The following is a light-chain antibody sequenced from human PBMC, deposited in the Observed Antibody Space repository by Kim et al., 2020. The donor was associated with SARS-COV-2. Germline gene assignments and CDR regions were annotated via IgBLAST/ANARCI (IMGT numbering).Light chain of an antibody. V-gene: IGKV3-11*01. J-gene: IGKJ2*01. Sequence: SLSPGDRATLSCRASQSIDSQLAWYQQKPGQAPSLLIYDASNRATGIPPRFSGSGSGTDFTLIIYSLKPEDSAVYYCQQRRHWPVTFGQGTKLEI. CDR1: QSIDSQ. CDR2: DAS. CDR3: QQRRHWPVT.